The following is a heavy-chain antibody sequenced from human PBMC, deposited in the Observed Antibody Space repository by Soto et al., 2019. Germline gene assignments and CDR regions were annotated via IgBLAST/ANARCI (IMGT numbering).Heavy chain of an antibody. CDR3: ARLVDSGLAAYNWVAP. J-gene: IGHJ5*02. CDR1: GGSIRRYY. Sequence: SENLSHTYAVSGGSIRRYYWTGIRQPAGKGMEWIGRIYSSGHTMYNPSLQSRVTLSVDTPKNRFSLELTSVTAAATAVYYWARLVDSGLAAYNWVAPWAKGIMVSV. CDR2: IYSSGHT. D-gene: IGHD5-12*01. V-gene: IGHV4-4*07.